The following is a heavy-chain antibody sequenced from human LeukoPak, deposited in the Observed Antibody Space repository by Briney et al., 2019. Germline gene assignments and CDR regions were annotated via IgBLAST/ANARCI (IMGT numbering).Heavy chain of an antibody. J-gene: IGHJ4*02. D-gene: IGHD3-10*01. CDR1: GDSISTYY. Sequence: PSETLSLTCTVSGDSISTYYWSWIRQPPGKGLDWIGFVSYSGSTNYNPSLRSRVTISVDTSKNQFSLKLTSVTAADTAVYYCARHYYNSESFFDKWGQGTLAAVSS. V-gene: IGHV4-59*01. CDR2: VSYSGST. CDR3: ARHYYNSESFFDK.